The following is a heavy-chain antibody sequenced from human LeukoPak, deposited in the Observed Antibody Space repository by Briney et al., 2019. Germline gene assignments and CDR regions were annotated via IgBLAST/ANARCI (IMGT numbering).Heavy chain of an antibody. CDR3: ASFYCSGGSCYQYFSYYYMDV. Sequence: SETLSLTCSVSGGSISSSSSYWGWIRQPPGKGLEWIGSIYYSGSTYYNPSLKSRVTISVDTSKNQFSLKLSSVTAADTAVYYCASFYCSGGSCYQYFSYYYMDVWGKGTTVTISS. J-gene: IGHJ6*03. CDR2: IYYSGST. D-gene: IGHD2-15*01. CDR1: GGSISSSSSY. V-gene: IGHV4-39*01.